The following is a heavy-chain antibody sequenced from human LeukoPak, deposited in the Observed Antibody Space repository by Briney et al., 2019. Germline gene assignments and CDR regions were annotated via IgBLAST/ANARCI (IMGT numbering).Heavy chain of an antibody. CDR3: ASDSSGTGTYFDY. CDR1: GGSISSGSYY. CDR2: IYTSGST. D-gene: IGHD3-22*01. V-gene: IGHV4-61*02. Sequence: SETLSLTCTVSGGSISSGSYYWSWIRQPAGKGLEWIGRIYTSGSTNYNPSLKSRVTISVDRSKNQFSLKLSSVTAADTAVYYCASDSSGTGTYFDYWGQGTLVIVSS. J-gene: IGHJ4*02.